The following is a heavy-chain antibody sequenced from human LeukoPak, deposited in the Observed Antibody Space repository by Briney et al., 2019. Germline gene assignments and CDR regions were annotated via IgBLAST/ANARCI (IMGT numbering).Heavy chain of an antibody. CDR1: GFTFSGYA. D-gene: IGHD2-15*01. CDR2: ISGSGSNT. V-gene: IGHV3-23*01. J-gene: IGHJ4*02. Sequence: PGGSLRLSCAASGFTFSGYAMRWVRQAPGKGLEWVSAISGSGSNTYYADSVKGRFTISRDNSKNTLYLQMNSLRAEDTAVYYCARDGRASHPDYFDYWGQGTLVTVSS. CDR3: ARDGRASHPDYFDY.